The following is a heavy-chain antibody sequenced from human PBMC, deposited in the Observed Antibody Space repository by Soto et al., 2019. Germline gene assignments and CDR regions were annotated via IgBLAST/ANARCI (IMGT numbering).Heavy chain of an antibody. CDR3: ARHIGYYDSSGYGTTPNWFDP. J-gene: IGHJ5*02. V-gene: IGHV4-39*01. D-gene: IGHD3-22*01. CDR2: IYYSGST. CDR1: GCSISSSSYY. Sequence: SETLSLTCTVSGCSISSSSYYWGWIRQPPGKGLEWIGSIYYSGSTYYNPSLKSRVTISVDTSKNQFSLKLSSVTAADTAVYYCARHIGYYDSSGYGTTPNWFDPWGQGTLVTVSS.